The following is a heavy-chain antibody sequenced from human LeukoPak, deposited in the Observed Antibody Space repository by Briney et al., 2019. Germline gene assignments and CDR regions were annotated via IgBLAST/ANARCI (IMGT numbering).Heavy chain of an antibody. V-gene: IGHV4-34*01. J-gene: IGHJ4*02. Sequence: PSETLSLTCAVYGVSFSGYYWNWIRKPQPHGMEWIWEINHSGSTNYNPSLKSRVTISVDTSKNQFSLKLSSVTAADTAVYYCARGRGWGRALYIDYWGQGALVTVSS. CDR3: ARGRGWGRALYIDY. CDR2: INHSGST. CDR1: GVSFSGYY. D-gene: IGHD7-27*01.